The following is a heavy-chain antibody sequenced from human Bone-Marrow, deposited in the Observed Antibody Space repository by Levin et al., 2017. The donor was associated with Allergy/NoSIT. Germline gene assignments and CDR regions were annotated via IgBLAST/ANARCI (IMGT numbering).Heavy chain of an antibody. CDR2: ISSDGMTV. CDR3: ARGEYGWGRFQPDGRMDV. J-gene: IGHJ6*02. V-gene: IGHV3-11*01. Sequence: GGSLRLSCAASGFTFSDYYMTWIRQRPGKGLDSVSYISSDGMTVYYGDSVKGRFTIFRDNAKNSLYLQMNSLRPEPTAVYYCARGEYGWGRFQPDGRMDVWGQGTTVTVSS. D-gene: IGHD3-10*01. CDR1: GFTFSDYY.